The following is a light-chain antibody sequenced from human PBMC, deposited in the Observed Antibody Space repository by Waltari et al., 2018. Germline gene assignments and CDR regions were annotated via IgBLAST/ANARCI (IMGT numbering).Light chain of an antibody. V-gene: IGLV2-14*02. Sequence: QSALTQPASVSGSPGQSITIPCTGTSRDVGPYNSVSWYQQHPGKGPKLTIYEVNKRSSGVSNRVSGSKSGNTASLTISGLQTEDEADYYCSSYTGWIYVFGSGTKVTVL. CDR1: SRDVGPYNS. CDR2: EVN. J-gene: IGLJ1*01. CDR3: SSYTGWIYV.